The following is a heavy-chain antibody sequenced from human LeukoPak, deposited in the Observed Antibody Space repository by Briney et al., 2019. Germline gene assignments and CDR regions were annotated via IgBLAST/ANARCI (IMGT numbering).Heavy chain of an antibody. CDR2: IYHSGST. CDR3: ARVGGEMATIGTLGY. CDR1: GYSISSGYY. J-gene: IGHJ4*02. D-gene: IGHD5-24*01. V-gene: IGHV4-38-2*02. Sequence: SETLSLTCTVSGYSISSGYYWGWIRQPPGKGLEWIGSIYHSGSTYYNPSLKSRVTISVDTSKNQFSLKLSSVTAADPAVYYCARVGGEMATIGTLGYWGQGTLVTVSS.